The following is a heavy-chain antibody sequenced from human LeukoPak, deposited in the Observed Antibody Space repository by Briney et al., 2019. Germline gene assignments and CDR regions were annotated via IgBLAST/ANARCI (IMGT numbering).Heavy chain of an antibody. CDR1: GFTFSSYW. V-gene: IGHV3-66*02. CDR3: ASEIIFGSFDY. Sequence: PGGSLRLSCAASGFTFSSYWMHWVRQAPGKGLEWVSFIYSDNTHYSDSVKGRFTISRDNSKNTLYLQMNSLRAEDTAVYYCASEIIFGSFDYWGQGTLVTVSS. D-gene: IGHD3-3*01. CDR2: IYSDNT. J-gene: IGHJ4*02.